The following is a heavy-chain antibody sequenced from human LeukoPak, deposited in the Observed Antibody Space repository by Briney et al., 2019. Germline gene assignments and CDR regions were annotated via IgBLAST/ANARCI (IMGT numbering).Heavy chain of an antibody. V-gene: IGHV4-59*01. Sequence: PSETLSLTCTVSGGSISTYYWNWIRQPPGKGLERIGYIYYSGTTNYNPSLKSRVSMSVDTSKNQFSLKLSSVTAADTAVYYCARGRVITGTTPYYFDYWGQGTLVTVSS. D-gene: IGHD1-7*01. CDR1: GGSISTYY. CDR2: IYYSGTT. J-gene: IGHJ4*02. CDR3: ARGRVITGTTPYYFDY.